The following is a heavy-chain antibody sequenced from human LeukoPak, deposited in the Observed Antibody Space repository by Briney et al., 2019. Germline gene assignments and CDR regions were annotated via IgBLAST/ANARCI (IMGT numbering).Heavy chain of an antibody. J-gene: IGHJ4*02. D-gene: IGHD2-2*01. Sequence: ASVKVSCKASGYTFTGYYMHWVRQAPGQGLEWMGRINPNSGGTNYAQKFQGRVTMTRDTSISTAYMELSRLRSDDTAVYYCARVLHLRVPAAILGYWGQGTLVTVSS. V-gene: IGHV1-2*06. CDR2: INPNSGGT. CDR1: GYTFTGYY. CDR3: ARVLHLRVPAAILGY.